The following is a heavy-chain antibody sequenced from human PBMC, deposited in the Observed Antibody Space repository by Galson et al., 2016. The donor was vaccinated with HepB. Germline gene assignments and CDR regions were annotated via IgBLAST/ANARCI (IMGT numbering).Heavy chain of an antibody. CDR3: AEDLERYGRNSAAYYCYGMDV. CDR2: ISYAGTYT. J-gene: IGHJ6*02. Sequence: SLRLSCAAPGFTFKIYGMHWVRQAPGKGLEWVAVISYAGTYTYYGDPVKGRFTISRDNSKNTLYLQMNILRPEDTATYYCAEDLERYGRNSAAYYCYGMDVWGQGPAVTVSS. D-gene: IGHD4-23*01. CDR1: GFTFKIYG. V-gene: IGHV3-30*18.